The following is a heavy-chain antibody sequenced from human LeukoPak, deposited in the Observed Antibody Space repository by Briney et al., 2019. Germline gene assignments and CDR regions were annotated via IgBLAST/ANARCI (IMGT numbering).Heavy chain of an antibody. V-gene: IGHV3-30*02. CDR3: ARDKGQLVPNDY. CDR2: IRYDGGNE. D-gene: IGHD6-6*01. CDR1: GFTFSTYS. Sequence: GGSLRLPCAASGFTFSTYSMNWVRQAPGKGLEWVAFIRYDGGNEYYADSVKGRFTISRDNSKNSLYLQMNSLRAEDTAVYYCARDKGQLVPNDYWGQGTLVTVSS. J-gene: IGHJ4*02.